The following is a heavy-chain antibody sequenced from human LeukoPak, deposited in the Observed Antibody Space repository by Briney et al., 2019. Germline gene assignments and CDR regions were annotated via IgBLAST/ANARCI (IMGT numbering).Heavy chain of an antibody. Sequence: GESLKISCKGSGYSFSTYWISWVRQMPGKGLEWMGRIDPSDSYTNYSPSFQGHVTISADKSISTAYLQWSSLKASDTAMYYCARSQAPYFFDYWGQGTLVTVSS. CDR3: ARSQAPYFFDY. CDR1: GYSFSTYW. CDR2: IDPSDSYT. J-gene: IGHJ4*02. V-gene: IGHV5-10-1*01.